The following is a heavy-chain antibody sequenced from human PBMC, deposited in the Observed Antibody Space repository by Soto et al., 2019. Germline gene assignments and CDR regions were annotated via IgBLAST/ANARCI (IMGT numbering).Heavy chain of an antibody. CDR1: GYTFTGYY. D-gene: IGHD3-10*01. CDR2: INPNSGGT. CDR3: ARELWFGEFDRDAFDI. Sequence: QVQLVQSGAEVKKPGASVKVSCKASGYTFTGYYMHWVRQAPGQGLEWMGWINPNSGGTNYAQKFQGWVTMTRDTSSSTAYMEVSRLRSDDTAVYYCARELWFGEFDRDAFDIWGQGTMVTVSS. V-gene: IGHV1-2*04. J-gene: IGHJ3*02.